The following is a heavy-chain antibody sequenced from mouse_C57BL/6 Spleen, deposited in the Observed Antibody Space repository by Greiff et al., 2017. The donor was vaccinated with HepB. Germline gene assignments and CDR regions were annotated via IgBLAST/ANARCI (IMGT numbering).Heavy chain of an antibody. CDR3: APYYYGSFAY. J-gene: IGHJ3*01. Sequence: VQLQESGPELVKPGASVKISCKASGYAFSSSWMNWVKQRPGKGLEWIGRIYPGDGDTNYNGKFKGKATLTADKSSSTAYMQLSSLTSEDSAVYFCAPYYYGSFAYWGQGTLVTVSA. D-gene: IGHD1-1*01. V-gene: IGHV1-82*01. CDR1: GYAFSSSW. CDR2: IYPGDGDT.